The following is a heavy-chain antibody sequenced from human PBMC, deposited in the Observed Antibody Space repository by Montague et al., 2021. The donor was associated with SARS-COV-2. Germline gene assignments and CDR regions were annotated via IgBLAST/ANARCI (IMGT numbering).Heavy chain of an antibody. J-gene: IGHJ2*01. CDR3: ARVHIVVVTAMRYFDL. Sequence: SLRLSCAASGFTFSKYSMNWVRQAPGKGLEWVSSISTSSLYIYYAASVKGRFTISRANAKNSLFLQMDSLRAEDTAVYYCARVHIVVVTAMRYFDLWGRGTLVTVSS. CDR1: GFTFSKYS. CDR2: ISTSSLYI. D-gene: IGHD2-21*02. V-gene: IGHV3-21*01.